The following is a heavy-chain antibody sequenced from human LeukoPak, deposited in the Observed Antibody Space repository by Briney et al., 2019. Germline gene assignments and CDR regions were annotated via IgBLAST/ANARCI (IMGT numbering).Heavy chain of an antibody. Sequence: SETLSLTCTVSGGSISSYYWSWIRLPPGKGLEWIGYIYYSGSTNYNPSLKSRVTISVDTSKNQFSLKLSSVTAADTAVYYCAGESGGNPDYWGQGTLVTVSS. CDR2: IYYSGST. CDR3: AGESGGNPDY. D-gene: IGHD4-23*01. CDR1: GGSISSYY. V-gene: IGHV4-59*01. J-gene: IGHJ4*02.